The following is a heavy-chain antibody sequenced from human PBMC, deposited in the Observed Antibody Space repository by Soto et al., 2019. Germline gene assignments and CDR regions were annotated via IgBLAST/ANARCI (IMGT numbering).Heavy chain of an antibody. CDR2: IYWDDDK. J-gene: IGHJ5*02. CDR1: GFSLSSIGVG. Sequence: SGPTLVNPTQTLKLTCTFSGFSLSSIGVGVVWIRQPPGKALECLAHIYWDDDKGYSPSLKTRITITPHTSNNQVVVTMTNMYPVDPATYYCVHRHMVGATKYRWFDPWGQGTLVTGS. CDR3: VHRHMVGATKYRWFDP. D-gene: IGHD1-26*01. V-gene: IGHV2-5*02.